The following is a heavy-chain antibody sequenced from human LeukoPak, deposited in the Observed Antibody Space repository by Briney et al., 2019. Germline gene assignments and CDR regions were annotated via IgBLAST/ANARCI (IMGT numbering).Heavy chain of an antibody. Sequence: PGGSLRLSCAASGFTFSSYHMHWVRQAPGKGLEWVAVISYDGSDKHYADPVKGRFTISRDNSKNTLYLQMNSLRAEDTAVYYCAREGSSGYYPYWGQGILVTVSS. CDR3: AREGSSGYYPY. J-gene: IGHJ4*02. CDR2: ISYDGSDK. CDR1: GFTFSSYH. V-gene: IGHV3-30-3*01. D-gene: IGHD3-22*01.